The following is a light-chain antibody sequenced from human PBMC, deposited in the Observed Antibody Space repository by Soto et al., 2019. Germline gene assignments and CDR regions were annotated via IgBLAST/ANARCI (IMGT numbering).Light chain of an antibody. CDR1: QSVRSY. CDR3: QQRSDLPWT. V-gene: IGKV3-11*01. CDR2: EAS. J-gene: IGKJ1*01. Sequence: EIVLTQSPATLSLSPGERATLSCRASQSVRSYLAWYQQKPGQAPRLLIYEASNRETGIPARFSGGGSGTEFTLTISSLEPEDFAVYYCQQRSDLPWTFGQGTKVDIK.